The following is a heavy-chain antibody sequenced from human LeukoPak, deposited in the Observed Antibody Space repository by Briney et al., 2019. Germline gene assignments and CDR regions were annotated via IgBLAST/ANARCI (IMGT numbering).Heavy chain of an antibody. J-gene: IGHJ4*02. Sequence: PGGSLRLSCAASGFTFSSYSMNWVRQAPGKGLEWVAFVRYDGSTKYYADSVKGRFTISRDNAKNSLYLQMDSLRTEDTALYFCARPFDYWGQGTLVTVSS. CDR3: ARPFDY. V-gene: IGHV3-30*02. CDR1: GFTFSSYS. CDR2: VRYDGSTK.